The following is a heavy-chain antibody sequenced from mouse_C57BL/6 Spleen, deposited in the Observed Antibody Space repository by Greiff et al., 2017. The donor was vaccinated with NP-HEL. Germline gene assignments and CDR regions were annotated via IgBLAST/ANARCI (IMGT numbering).Heavy chain of an antibody. Sequence: QVQLQQSGPELVKPGASVKLSCKASGYTFTSYDINWVKQRPGQGLEWIGWIYPRDGSTKYNEKFKGKATLTVDTSSSTAYMELHSLTSEDSAVYFGARGDYYGSSPWFADWGQGTLVTVSA. V-gene: IGHV1-85*01. CDR1: GYTFTSYD. J-gene: IGHJ3*01. CDR2: IYPRDGST. CDR3: ARGDYYGSSPWFAD. D-gene: IGHD1-1*01.